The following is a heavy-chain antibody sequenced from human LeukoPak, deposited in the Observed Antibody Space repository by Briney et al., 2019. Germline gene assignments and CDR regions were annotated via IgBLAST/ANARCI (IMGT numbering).Heavy chain of an antibody. CDR1: GFTFDDYG. CDR3: AREGYDILTGGFDY. J-gene: IGHJ4*02. Sequence: PGGSLRLSCAASGFTFDDYGMRWVRQAPGKGLEWVSGINWNGGSTGYADSVKGRFTISRDNAKNSLYLKMNSLRAEDTALYYCAREGYDILTGGFDYWGQGTLVTVSS. D-gene: IGHD3-9*01. V-gene: IGHV3-20*04. CDR2: INWNGGST.